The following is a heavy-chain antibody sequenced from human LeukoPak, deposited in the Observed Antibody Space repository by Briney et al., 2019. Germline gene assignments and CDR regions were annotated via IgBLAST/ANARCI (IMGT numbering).Heavy chain of an antibody. CDR3: ARETLDCSSTSCYYYYMDV. V-gene: IGHV3-30*02. D-gene: IGHD2-2*01. CDR2: IRYDGSNK. CDR1: GFTFSSYG. Sequence: PGGSLRLSCAASGFTFSSYGMHWVRQAPGKGLEWVAFIRYDGSNKYYADSVKGRFTISRDNAKNSLYLQMNSLRAEDTAVYYCARETLDCSSTSCYYYYMDVWGKGTTVTVSS. J-gene: IGHJ6*03.